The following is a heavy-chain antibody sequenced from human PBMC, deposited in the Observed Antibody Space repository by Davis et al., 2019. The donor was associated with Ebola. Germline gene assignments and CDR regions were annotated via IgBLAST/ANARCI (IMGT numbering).Heavy chain of an antibody. Sequence: SETLSLTCAVYGGSFSDYFWSWIRQPPGKGLEWIGEINHSGSTNYNPSLKSRVTISVDTSKNQFSLKLSSVTAADTAVYYCARNGGSSSWYGSWWFDPWGQGTLVTVSS. CDR3: ARNGGSSSWYGSWWFDP. CDR1: GGSFSDYF. V-gene: IGHV4-34*01. CDR2: INHSGST. J-gene: IGHJ5*02. D-gene: IGHD6-13*01.